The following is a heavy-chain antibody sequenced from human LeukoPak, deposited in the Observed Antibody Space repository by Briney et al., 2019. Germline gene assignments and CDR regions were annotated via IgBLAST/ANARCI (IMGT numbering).Heavy chain of an antibody. V-gene: IGHV3-23*01. J-gene: IGHJ4*02. CDR3: ARTKEDIVVVPAANLDY. CDR1: GFTFSNYG. Sequence: GGSLRLFCTASGFTFSNYGMSWVRQAPGKGLEWVSAISGSGGSTYYADSVKGRFTISRDNSKNTLYLQMNSQRAEDTAVYYCARTKEDIVVVPAANLDYWGQGTLVTASS. CDR2: ISGSGGST. D-gene: IGHD2-2*01.